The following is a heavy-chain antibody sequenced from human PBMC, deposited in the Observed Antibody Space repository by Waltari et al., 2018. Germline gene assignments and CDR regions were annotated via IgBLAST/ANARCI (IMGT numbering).Heavy chain of an antibody. D-gene: IGHD3-9*01. CDR2: ISYIGGT. V-gene: IGHV4-59*01. CDR1: GDSISSYG. Sequence: QVELQESGPRLAKPSQTPSLTCSVSGDSISSYGWSWIRQPPGKGLEWIGEISYIGGTNYNPSLKSRVTISIDTSKNQFSLRLTSVTAADTAVYFCARRYANAFDIWGPGTILTVSS. J-gene: IGHJ3*02. CDR3: ARRYANAFDI.